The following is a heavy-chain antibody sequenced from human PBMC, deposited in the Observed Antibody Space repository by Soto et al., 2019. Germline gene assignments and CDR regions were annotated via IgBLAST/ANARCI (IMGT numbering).Heavy chain of an antibody. CDR3: AKDRDDIGMVDAFEI. J-gene: IGHJ3*02. V-gene: IGHV3-23*01. CDR2: ISGRGVTT. D-gene: IGHD2-15*01. CDR1: GFTFSSYA. Sequence: EMQLLESGGDLVQPGGSLRLSCAASGFTFSSYAMTWVRQAPGKGLECVSAISGRGVTTYYADSMKGRFTISRDNSKNTLYLQLNSLRADDTAVYYCAKDRDDIGMVDAFEIWGQGTMVTVSS.